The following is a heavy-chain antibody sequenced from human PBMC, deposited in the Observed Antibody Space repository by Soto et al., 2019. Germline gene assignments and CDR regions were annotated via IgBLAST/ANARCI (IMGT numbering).Heavy chain of an antibody. CDR3: VRGNYAPLPRY. J-gene: IGHJ4*02. D-gene: IGHD3-16*01. Sequence: SETLSLTCSVFGGSMSPYYWSWIRQSPGKGLEWIGNIYYGGNTYYNPSLKSRVTMAIDTSKNQFSLQLNSVTAAETAVYYCVRGNYAPLPRYWGQGTLVTVSS. CDR2: IYYGGNT. V-gene: IGHV4-59*04. CDR1: GGSMSPYY.